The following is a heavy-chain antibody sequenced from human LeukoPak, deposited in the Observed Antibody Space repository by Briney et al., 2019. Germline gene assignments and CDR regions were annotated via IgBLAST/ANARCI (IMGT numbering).Heavy chain of an antibody. CDR3: ARSAILTGYQWVPFDY. D-gene: IGHD3-9*01. CDR1: GFTFSSYA. J-gene: IGHJ4*02. V-gene: IGHV3-48*03. CDR2: ISSSGSTI. Sequence: GGSLRLSCAAYGFTFSSYAMNWVRQAPGKGLEWVSYISSSGSTIYYAESVKGRFTISRDNAKNSLYLQMNSLRAEDTAVYYCARSAILTGYQWVPFDYWGQGTLVTVSS.